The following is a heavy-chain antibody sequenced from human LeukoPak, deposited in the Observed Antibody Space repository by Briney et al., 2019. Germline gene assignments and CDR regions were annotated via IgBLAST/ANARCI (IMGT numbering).Heavy chain of an antibody. J-gene: IGHJ4*02. D-gene: IGHD3-10*01. CDR1: GFTFSDFY. Sequence: PGGSLRLSWAASGFTFSDFYMSWIRQAPGKGLEWVSSISSSSSYIYYADSVKGRFTISRDNAKNSLYLQMNSLRAEDTDVYYCARVGFDYYGSGSYYNRWGQGTLVTVSS. CDR2: ISSSSSYI. CDR3: ARVGFDYYGSGSYYNR. V-gene: IGHV3-11*06.